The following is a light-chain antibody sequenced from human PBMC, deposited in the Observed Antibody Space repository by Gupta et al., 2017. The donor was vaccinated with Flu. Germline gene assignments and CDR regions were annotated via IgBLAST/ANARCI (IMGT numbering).Light chain of an antibody. CDR1: SSDVGRSDS. V-gene: IGLV2-14*03. CDR2: DVS. Sequence: QSALTQPASVSGSPGRSITISCTGTSSDVGRSDSVSWYQQHPVKAPKLLIYDVSSRPSGVSSRFSGSKSGNTASLTISGLQAEDETDYYCSSYTSISNFSVFGSGTKVTVL. CDR3: SSYTSISNFSV. J-gene: IGLJ1*01.